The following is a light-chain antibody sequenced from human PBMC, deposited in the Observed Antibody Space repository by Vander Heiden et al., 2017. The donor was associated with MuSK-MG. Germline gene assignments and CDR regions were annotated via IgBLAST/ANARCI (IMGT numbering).Light chain of an antibody. CDR3: QQLNSYPVT. CDR1: QGISRY. Sequence: DIHLTQSPSFLSPSVGDRVTITCQASQGISRYLTWYQQKPGKAPKLLIYAASNLQTGVPSRFSGSGSGTEFTLTISSLQPEDFATYYCQQLNSYPVTFGRGTKVDIK. V-gene: IGKV1-9*01. CDR2: AAS. J-gene: IGKJ3*01.